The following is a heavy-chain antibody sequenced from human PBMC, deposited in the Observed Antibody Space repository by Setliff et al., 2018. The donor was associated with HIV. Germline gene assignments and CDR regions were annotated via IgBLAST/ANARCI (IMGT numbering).Heavy chain of an antibody. CDR1: GGSFSGHY. CDR2: ISHNGST. CDR3: ARGSRSPLVNKFRVTPAFDY. J-gene: IGHJ4*01. D-gene: IGHD2-21*02. V-gene: IGHV4-34*01. Sequence: PSETLSLTCAVYGGSFSGHYRSWIRQTPGKGLEWIGDISHNGSTNYNPSLKSRVTISVDTSKNQFSLRLTSVTAADTAVYFCARGSRSPLVNKFRVTPAFDYWGQGTLVTVSS.